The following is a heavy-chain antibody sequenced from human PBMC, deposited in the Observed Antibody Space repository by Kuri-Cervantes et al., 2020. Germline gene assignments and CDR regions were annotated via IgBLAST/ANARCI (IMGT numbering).Heavy chain of an antibody. Sequence: ASAKVSCKASGYTFTSYAMHWVRQAPGQGLEYMGWVSAYNGNTNYAQKFQGRVTMTRDTSTNTAYMELRSLRSDDTAAYYCARVSLDWQSNTYYLSYFDYWGQGTLVTVSS. J-gene: IGHJ4*02. CDR2: VSAYNGNT. V-gene: IGHV1-18*01. CDR3: ARVSLDWQSNTYYLSYFDY. D-gene: IGHD3-22*01. CDR1: GYTFTSYA.